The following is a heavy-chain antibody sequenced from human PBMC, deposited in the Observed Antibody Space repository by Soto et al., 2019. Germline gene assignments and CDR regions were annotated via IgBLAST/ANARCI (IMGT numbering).Heavy chain of an antibody. V-gene: IGHV4-4*07. CDR2: IYSSGNT. CDR1: GGTISGYY. D-gene: IGHD3-3*01. J-gene: IGHJ5*02. CDR3: ARGQRFSDWFDP. Sequence: SETLSLTCSVSGGTISGYYWTWIRQPAGKGLEWIGRIYSSGNTKYNPSLQSRVTMSLDTSNNQFSLRLTSVTAADTAVYYCARGQRFSDWFDPWGQGTLVTV.